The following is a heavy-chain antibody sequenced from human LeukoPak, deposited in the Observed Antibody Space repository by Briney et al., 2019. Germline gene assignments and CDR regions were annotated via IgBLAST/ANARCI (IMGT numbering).Heavy chain of an antibody. J-gene: IGHJ4*02. V-gene: IGHV5-51*01. CDR3: ARHRGDFNYYDSSGYYYSDY. CDR1: GHSFTSYW. D-gene: IGHD3-22*01. CDR2: IYPGDSDT. Sequence: PGESLKISCKGSGHSFTSYWIGWVRQMPGKGLEWMGIIYPGDSDTRYSPSFQGQVTISADKSISTAYLQWSSLKASDTAMYYCARHRGDFNYYDSSGYYYSDYWGQGTLVTVSS.